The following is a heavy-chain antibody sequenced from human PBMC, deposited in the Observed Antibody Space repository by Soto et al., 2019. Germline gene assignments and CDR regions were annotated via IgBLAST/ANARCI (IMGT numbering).Heavy chain of an antibody. CDR3: ARDDEMGYFDY. CDR1: GFTFSSHS. CDR2: ISSSTRTI. Sequence: GGSLRLSCAASGFTFSSHSMNWVRRAPGKGLEWVSYISSSTRTIYYADSVKGRFTVSRDNAKNSLYLQMNSLRAEDTAVYYCARDDEMGYFDYWGKGTLVTVPS. J-gene: IGHJ4*02. V-gene: IGHV3-48*01. D-gene: IGHD3-16*01.